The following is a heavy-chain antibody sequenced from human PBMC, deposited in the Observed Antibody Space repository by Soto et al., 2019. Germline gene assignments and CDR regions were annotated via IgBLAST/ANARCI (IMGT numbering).Heavy chain of an antibody. CDR3: VRPIVVAPVYYAVDF. CDR1: GGSISSGGYS. V-gene: IGHV4-30-2*01. Sequence: SETLSLTCTVSGGSISSGGYSWSWIRQPPGKGLEWIGYIYHSGSTYYNPSLKSRVTISVDRSKNQFSLNLISVTAADTAVYYCVRPIVVAPVYYAVDFWGQWTTVSV. J-gene: IGHJ6*02. CDR2: IYHSGST. D-gene: IGHD3-22*01.